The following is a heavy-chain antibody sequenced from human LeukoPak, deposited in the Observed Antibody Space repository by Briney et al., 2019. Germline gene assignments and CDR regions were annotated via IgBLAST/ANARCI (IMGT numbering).Heavy chain of an antibody. D-gene: IGHD6-13*01. CDR3: ARDPEGSSWYED. CDR2: VSNSGSTI. Sequence: TGGSLRLSCAASGFTFSDYYMSWIRQAPGKGLEWLSYVSNSGSTIFYADSVKGRFTISRDNSKNTLYLQMNSLRAEDTAVYYCARDPEGSSWYEDWGQGTLVTVSS. J-gene: IGHJ4*02. V-gene: IGHV3-11*01. CDR1: GFTFSDYY.